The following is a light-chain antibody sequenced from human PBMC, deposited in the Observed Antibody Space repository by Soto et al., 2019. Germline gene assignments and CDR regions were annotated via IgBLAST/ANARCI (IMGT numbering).Light chain of an antibody. J-gene: IGKJ1*01. Sequence: EIVMTQSPATLSVSPGERATLSCRASQSVRSNLAWYQQKPGQAPRLLIYGASTRATGIPARFSGSGSGTEFTLTISSPQSEDFVVYYCQQYNNWPPWTFRQGTKVEIK. V-gene: IGKV3-15*01. CDR3: QQYNNWPPWT. CDR1: QSVRSN. CDR2: GAS.